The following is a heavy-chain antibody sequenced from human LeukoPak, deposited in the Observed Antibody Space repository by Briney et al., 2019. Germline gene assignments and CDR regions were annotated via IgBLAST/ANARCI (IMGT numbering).Heavy chain of an antibody. V-gene: IGHV1-18*01. D-gene: IGHD3-10*01. CDR1: GYTFTSYG. Sequence: ASVKVSCKASGYTFTSYGISWVRQAPGQGLEWMGWISAYDGNTNYAQKLQGRVTMTTDTSTSTAYMELRSLRSDDTAVCYCARVDLSIRGVIITPWFDPWGQGTLVTVSS. J-gene: IGHJ5*02. CDR3: ARVDLSIRGVIITPWFDP. CDR2: ISAYDGNT.